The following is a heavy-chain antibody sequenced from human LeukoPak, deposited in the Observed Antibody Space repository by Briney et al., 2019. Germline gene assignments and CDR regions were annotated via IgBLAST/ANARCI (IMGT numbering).Heavy chain of an antibody. J-gene: IGHJ6*02. V-gene: IGHV1-69*04. Sequence: ASVKVSCKASGGTFSSYAISWVRQAPGQGLEWMGRIIPIFGIANYAQKFQGRVTITADKSTSTAYMELSSLRSEDTAVYYCARGKSYDILTGYYTNYYYGMDVWGQGTLVTVSS. CDR2: IIPIFGIA. D-gene: IGHD3-9*01. CDR3: ARGKSYDILTGYYTNYYYGMDV. CDR1: GGTFSSYA.